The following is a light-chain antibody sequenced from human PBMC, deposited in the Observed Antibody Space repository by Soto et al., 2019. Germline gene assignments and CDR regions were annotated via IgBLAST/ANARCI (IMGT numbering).Light chain of an antibody. V-gene: IGKV1-33*01. CDR2: DAS. J-gene: IGKJ5*01. Sequence: DIQMTQSPSTLSAYVGDSVTITFQASQDISTYLNWYQHKPGKAPKLLIYDASTLETGAPSRFSGSGSGADFTLTISSLRPEDIATYYCQQYDTLITFGQGTRLEIK. CDR3: QQYDTLIT. CDR1: QDISTY.